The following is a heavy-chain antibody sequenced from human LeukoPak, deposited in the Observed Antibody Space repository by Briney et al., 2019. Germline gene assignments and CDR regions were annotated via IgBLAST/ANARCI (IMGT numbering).Heavy chain of an antibody. D-gene: IGHD2-8*01. V-gene: IGHV1-69*05. Sequence: SVKVSCKASGGTFSSYAISWVRQAPGQGLEWMGRIIPILGTANYAQKFQGRVTITTDESTSTAYMELSSLRSEDTAVYYCARDLSRTIWPYGAFDIWGQGTMVTVSS. CDR2: IIPILGTA. CDR1: GGTFSSYA. J-gene: IGHJ3*02. CDR3: ARDLSRTIWPYGAFDI.